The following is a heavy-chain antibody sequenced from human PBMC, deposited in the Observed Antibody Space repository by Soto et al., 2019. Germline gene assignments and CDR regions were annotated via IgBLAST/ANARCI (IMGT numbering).Heavy chain of an antibody. CDR3: ARRRNIVGAPFDS. J-gene: IGHJ4*02. CDR2: IYLGDSNV. V-gene: IGHV5-51*01. CDR1: GDNYNNYW. Sequence: EVQLVQSGAEVKKPGESLKISCQGSGDNYNNYWIGWVRQMPEKGLEWMGIIYLGDSNVRYSPSFQGQVTISADKSISTAYLQWSSLKASDAAIYYCARRRNIVGAPFDSWGQGTLITVSS. D-gene: IGHD1-26*01.